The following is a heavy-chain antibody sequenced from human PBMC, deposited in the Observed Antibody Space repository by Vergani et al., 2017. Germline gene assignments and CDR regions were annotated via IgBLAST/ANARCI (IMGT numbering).Heavy chain of an antibody. Sequence: QVQLVQSGAEVKKPGSSVKVSCKASGGTFSSYAISWVRQAPGQGLEWMGGIIPIFGTANYAQKFQGRVTITADESTSTAYMELSSLRSEDTAVYYCARAMVGYYYDSSGYTANYYFDYWGQGTLVTVSS. CDR2: IIPIFGTA. CDR3: ARAMVGYYYDSSGYTANYYFDY. V-gene: IGHV1-69*01. J-gene: IGHJ4*02. CDR1: GGTFSSYA. D-gene: IGHD3-22*01.